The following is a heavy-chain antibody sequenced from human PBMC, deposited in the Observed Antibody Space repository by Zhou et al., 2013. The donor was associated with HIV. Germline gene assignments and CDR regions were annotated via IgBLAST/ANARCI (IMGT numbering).Heavy chain of an antibody. V-gene: IGHV4-4*09. CDR2: IYTSGST. CDR3: GREVLAAAGTFDY. D-gene: IGHD6-13*01. J-gene: IGHJ4*02. Sequence: QVQLQESGPGLVKPSETLSLTCAVSGGSISSDYWSWIRQPPGKGLEWIGYIYTSGSTNYNPSLKSRVTISVDTSKNQFSLKLSSVTAADTAVYYCGREVLAAAGTFDYWGQGTLVTVSS. CDR1: GGSISSDY.